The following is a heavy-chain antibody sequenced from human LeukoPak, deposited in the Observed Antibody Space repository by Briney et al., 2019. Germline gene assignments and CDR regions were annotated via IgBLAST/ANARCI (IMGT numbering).Heavy chain of an antibody. J-gene: IGHJ4*02. CDR1: GFTSSNAW. CDR3: AKEEGGSYYFTTRRRSCFDY. V-gene: IGHV3-15*01. Sequence: GGSLRLSCAASGFTSSNAWMSWVRQAPGKGLEWVGRIKSKTDGGTTDYAAPVKGRFTISRDNSKNTLYLQMNSLRAEDTAVYYCAKEEGGSYYFTTRRRSCFDYWGQGTLVTVSS. D-gene: IGHD1-26*01. CDR2: IKSKTDGGTT.